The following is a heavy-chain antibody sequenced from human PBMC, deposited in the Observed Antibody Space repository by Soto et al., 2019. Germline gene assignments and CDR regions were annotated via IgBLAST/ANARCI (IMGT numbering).Heavy chain of an antibody. Sequence: EVQLLESGGGLVQPGGALKLSCAVSGFTFSSHALSWVPQAPGKGLEWISSISAGSEGSYYADPVKGRFTISRDNSNNTLYLHMNSLRAEVTSVYYCARDLWWYLHWGQRTLVTVSS. CDR2: ISAGSEGS. J-gene: IGHJ4*02. D-gene: IGHD2-15*01. CDR1: GFTFSSHA. CDR3: ARDLWWYLH. V-gene: IGHV3-23*01.